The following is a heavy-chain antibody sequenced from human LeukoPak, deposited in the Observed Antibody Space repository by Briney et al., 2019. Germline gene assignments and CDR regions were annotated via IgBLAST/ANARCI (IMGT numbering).Heavy chain of an antibody. J-gene: IGHJ4*02. CDR3: ARGKYSSGWYNDY. CDR1: GFTFSDHY. D-gene: IGHD6-19*01. Sequence: GGSLRLSCAASGFTFSDHYMDWDRQAPGKGLEWVGRTRNKASGYTTEYAASVKGRFTISRDGSKNSLYLQMNSLKTEDTAVYYCARGKYSSGWYNDYWGQGTLVTVSS. CDR2: TRNKASGYTT. V-gene: IGHV3-72*01.